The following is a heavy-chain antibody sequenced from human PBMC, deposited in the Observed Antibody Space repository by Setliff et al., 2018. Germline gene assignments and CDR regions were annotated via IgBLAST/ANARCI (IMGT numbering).Heavy chain of an antibody. Sequence: SETLSLTCTVSGASIRTGDFCRSWVRQLPGKGLEWLGYIYSDGNTYYSPSLKSRLSISLDTFRNQFSLRLSSVTTADTAVYYCARARSTLVRGIVHYNWFDPWGQGDLVTVSS. CDR2: IYSDGNT. CDR1: GASIRTGDFC. D-gene: IGHD3-10*01. J-gene: IGHJ5*02. V-gene: IGHV4-31*03. CDR3: ARARSTLVRGIVHYNWFDP.